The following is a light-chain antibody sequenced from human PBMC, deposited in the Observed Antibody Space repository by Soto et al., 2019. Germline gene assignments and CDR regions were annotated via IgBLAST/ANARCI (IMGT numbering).Light chain of an antibody. CDR2: RDT. CDR3: QVWDSSTVV. Sequence: SYELTQPLSVSVALGQTATITCGGNNIGYKTVHWYQQKPGQAPVLVIYRDTNRPSGIPERFSGSNSGNTATLTISRAQAGDEADYSCQVWDSSTVVFGGGTKVTVL. V-gene: IGLV3-9*01. J-gene: IGLJ2*01. CDR1: NIGYKT.